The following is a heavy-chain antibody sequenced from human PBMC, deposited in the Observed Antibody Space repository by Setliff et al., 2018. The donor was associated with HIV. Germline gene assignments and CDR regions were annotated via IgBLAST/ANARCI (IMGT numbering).Heavy chain of an antibody. Sequence: GGSRRLPCAASGFTLNTYAMNWVRQAPGKGLEWVSGIRGSGSSTYYADSVKGRFTISRDNSKNTLYLEMNSLRVEDTAVYHCARSSSWYVEWFDPWGQGTLVTVSS. CDR2: IRGSGSST. D-gene: IGHD6-13*01. J-gene: IGHJ5*02. CDR3: ARSSSWYVEWFDP. V-gene: IGHV3-23*01. CDR1: GFTLNTYA.